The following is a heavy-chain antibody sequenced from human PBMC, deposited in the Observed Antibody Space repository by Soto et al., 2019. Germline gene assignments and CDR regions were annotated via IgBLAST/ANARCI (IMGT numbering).Heavy chain of an antibody. CDR3: GKVHGIALGGSWTSAESY. V-gene: IGHV3-23*01. D-gene: IGHD2-15*01. J-gene: IGHJ4*02. CDR1: GFSFSSHV. Sequence: GGSLRLSCAASGFSFSSHVMTWVRKAPGKGLEWVSSISGSGDRTYYADSVKGRFTISRDNFKNTLYLQMDSLRVEDTAVYYCGKVHGIALGGSWTSAESYWGQGALVTVSS. CDR2: ISGSGDRT.